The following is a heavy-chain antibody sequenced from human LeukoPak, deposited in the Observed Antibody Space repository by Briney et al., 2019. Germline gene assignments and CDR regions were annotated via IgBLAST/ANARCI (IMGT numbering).Heavy chain of an antibody. CDR1: GFTFRSYD. CDR2: ISYDAINK. D-gene: IGHD2-2*01. V-gene: IGHV3-30*18. Sequence: GGSLRLSCAASGFTFRSYDMHWVRQAPGKGLEWVAVISYDAINKYYADSVKGRFTISRDNSKNTLYLQMNSLRAEDTAVYYCAKGYCSSTSCLKTDWGQGALVTVSS. CDR3: AKGYCSSTSCLKTD. J-gene: IGHJ4*02.